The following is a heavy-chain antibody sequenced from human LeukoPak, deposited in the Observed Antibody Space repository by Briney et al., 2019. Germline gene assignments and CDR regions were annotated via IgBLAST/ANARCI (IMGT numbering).Heavy chain of an antibody. CDR1: GFTFNTYW. J-gene: IGHJ4*02. V-gene: IGHV3-7*01. Sequence: TGGSLRLSCAASGFTFNTYWMHWVRQAPGRGLEWVANIKQDGSKKYYVDSVRDRFTISRDNAKNSMYLQMNSVRDEDTAVYYCARVRFLDYWGQGTLVTVSS. CDR2: IKQDGSKK. D-gene: IGHD3-3*01. CDR3: ARVRFLDY.